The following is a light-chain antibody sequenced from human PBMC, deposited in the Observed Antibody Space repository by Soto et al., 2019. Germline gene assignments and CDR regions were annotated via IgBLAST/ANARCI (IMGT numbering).Light chain of an antibody. V-gene: IGLV2-23*01. J-gene: IGLJ1*01. Sequence: QSALTQPASVSGSPGQSITISCTGTSSDVGSYNLVSWYQQHPGKAPKLMIYEGSKRPSGVSNRFSGSKSGNTPSLTISGHQAEDGADYYSTPYAGGRNYVFATGTRVT. CDR3: TPYAGGRNYV. CDR1: SSDVGSYNL. CDR2: EGS.